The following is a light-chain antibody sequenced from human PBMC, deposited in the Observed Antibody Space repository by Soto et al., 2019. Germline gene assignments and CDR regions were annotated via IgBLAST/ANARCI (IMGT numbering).Light chain of an antibody. CDR2: KAS. V-gene: IGKV1-5*03. Sequence: DIQMTQSPSTLSASVGYRFTITCRASQSISSWLAWYQQKPGKAPKLLIYKASSLESGVPSRFSGSGSGTEFTLTISSLQPDDFATYFCQQFNSYPITFGQGTRREIK. CDR1: QSISSW. CDR3: QQFNSYPIT. J-gene: IGKJ5*01.